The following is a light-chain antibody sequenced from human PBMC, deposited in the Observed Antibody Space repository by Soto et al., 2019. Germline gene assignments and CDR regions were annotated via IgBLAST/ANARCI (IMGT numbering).Light chain of an antibody. Sequence: DIQMTQSPSSLSASVGDRVTITCRASQSISQYLAWYQQKPGKAPKLLIYDASTLEGGIPSRFSGSGSGTKFTRTISILQPADFATYYCQQYSSASTFGQGTKLGIK. CDR2: DAS. V-gene: IGKV1-5*01. CDR1: QSISQY. CDR3: QQYSSAST. J-gene: IGKJ2*01.